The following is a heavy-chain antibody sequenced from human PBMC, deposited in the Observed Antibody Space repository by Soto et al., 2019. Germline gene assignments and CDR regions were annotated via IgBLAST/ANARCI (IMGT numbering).Heavy chain of an antibody. CDR3: ARRYGSLFYYTDYYYGMEL. V-gene: IGHV5-10-1*01. J-gene: IGHJ6*02. CDR1: GYNFTSYW. Sequence: PGEARKISRSGSGYNFTSYWISWVRQRPGKGVEGMGRIEPSDSYTNYSPSFQGHVTISADKSISTAYLQWSSLKASDTAMYYCARRYGSLFYYTDYYYGMELWGQGTPVT. D-gene: IGHD3-3*01. CDR2: IEPSDSYT.